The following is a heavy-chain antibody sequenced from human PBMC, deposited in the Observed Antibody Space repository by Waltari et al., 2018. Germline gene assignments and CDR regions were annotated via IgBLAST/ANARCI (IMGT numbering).Heavy chain of an antibody. J-gene: IGHJ4*02. CDR2: ISGSGGST. V-gene: IGHV3-23*01. D-gene: IGHD6-13*01. CDR1: GFTFSSYA. Sequence: EVQLLESGGGLVQPGGSLRLSCAASGFTFSSYAMSWVRQAPGKGLELVSAISGSGGSTYYADSVKGRFTISRDNSKNTLYLQMNSLRAEDTAVYYCAKDPLYSSSWYYFDYWGQGTLVTVSS. CDR3: AKDPLYSSSWYYFDY.